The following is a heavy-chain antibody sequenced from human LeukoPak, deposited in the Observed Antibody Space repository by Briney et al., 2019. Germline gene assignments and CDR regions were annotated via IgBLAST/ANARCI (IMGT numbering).Heavy chain of an antibody. V-gene: IGHV3-48*03. D-gene: IGHD2-15*01. J-gene: IGHJ4*02. CDR2: IGGSGGPI. CDR3: ARRPGGSSGLCYSHFDS. CDR1: GFTFATFD. Sequence: GGSLRLSCAASGFTFATFDSTWVRQTPGKGLEWISYIGGSGGPIYYADSVKGRFTSSRDNAKNSLYLQMNSLRAEDTALYYCARRPGGSSGLCYSHFDSRGQGTLVTVSS.